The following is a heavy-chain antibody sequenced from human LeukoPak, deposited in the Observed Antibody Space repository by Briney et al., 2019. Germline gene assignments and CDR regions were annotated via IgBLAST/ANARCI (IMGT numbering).Heavy chain of an antibody. D-gene: IGHD5-12*01. V-gene: IGHV1-8*03. CDR1: GYTYTSYD. J-gene: IGHJ6*03. CDR2: MNPNSGNT. Sequence: ASVKVSCKASGYTYTSYDINWVRQATGQGLEWMGWMNPNSGNTGYAQKFQGRVTITRNTSISTAYMEPSSLRSEDTAVYYCARWVHSGYEPYCYYYYMDVWGKGTTVTVSS. CDR3: ARWVHSGYEPYCYYYYMDV.